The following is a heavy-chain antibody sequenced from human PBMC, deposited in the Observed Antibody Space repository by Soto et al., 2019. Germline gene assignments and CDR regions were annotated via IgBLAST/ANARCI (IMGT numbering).Heavy chain of an antibody. J-gene: IGHJ4*02. Sequence: ASVKVSCKASGYTFTSYGISWVRQAPGQGLEWMGWISAYNGNTNYAQKLQGRVTMTTDTSTSTAYMKLRSLSSDDTAVYYCARTGPYYDILTGYYRSPYYFDYWGQGTLVTVSS. V-gene: IGHV1-18*01. CDR3: ARTGPYYDILTGYYRSPYYFDY. CDR1: GYTFTSYG. D-gene: IGHD3-9*01. CDR2: ISAYNGNT.